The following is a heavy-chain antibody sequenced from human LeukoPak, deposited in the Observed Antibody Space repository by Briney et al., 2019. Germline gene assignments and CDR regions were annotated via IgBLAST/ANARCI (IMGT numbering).Heavy chain of an antibody. CDR3: ARVNSSGYYFDY. D-gene: IGHD3-22*01. Sequence: ASVEVSCKASGYTFTSYGISWVRQAPGQGLEWMGRINPNSGGTNYAQKFQGRVTMTRDTSISTAYMELSRLRSDDTAVYYCARVNSSGYYFDYWGQGTLVTVSS. V-gene: IGHV1-2*06. J-gene: IGHJ4*02. CDR2: INPNSGGT. CDR1: GYTFTSYG.